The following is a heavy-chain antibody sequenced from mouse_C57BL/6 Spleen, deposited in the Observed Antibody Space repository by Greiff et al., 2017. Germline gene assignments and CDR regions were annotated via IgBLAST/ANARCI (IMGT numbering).Heavy chain of an antibody. Sequence: QVQLMQPGTELVKPGASVKLSCKASGYTFTSYWMHWVQQRPGQGLEWIGNINTSNGGTNYNETVESKATRTVDKSTSTAYMQLSSLTSEDSAVYYCARSKGSYPIAYWGQGTLVTVSA. CDR1: GYTFTSYW. CDR2: INTSNGGT. CDR3: ARSKGSYPIAY. V-gene: IGHV1-53*01. D-gene: IGHD1-1*02. J-gene: IGHJ3*01.